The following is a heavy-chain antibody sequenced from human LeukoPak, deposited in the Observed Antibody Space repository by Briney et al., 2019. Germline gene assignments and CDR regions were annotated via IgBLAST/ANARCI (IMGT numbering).Heavy chain of an antibody. CDR1: GFIFSNAW. Sequence: GGSLRLSCAASGFIFSNAWMSWVRQAPGKGLEWVGRIEPKTGGGTADYAAPVQGRFTISRDDSKNTLYLQMNSLKSEDTAVYYCTTHRGYRSGPTFDYWGQGALVTVSS. V-gene: IGHV3-15*04. CDR2: IEPKTGGGTA. CDR3: TTHRGYRSGPTFDY. D-gene: IGHD6-25*01. J-gene: IGHJ4*02.